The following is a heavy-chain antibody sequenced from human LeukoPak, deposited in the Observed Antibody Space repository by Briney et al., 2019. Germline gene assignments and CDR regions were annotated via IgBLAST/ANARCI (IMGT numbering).Heavy chain of an antibody. V-gene: IGHV4-34*01. CDR3: ARGDWADGSGYYLDY. Sequence: SETLSLTCAVYGGSFSGYYWSWIRQPPGKGLEWIGEINHSGSTNYNPSLKSRVTISVDTSKNQFSLKLSSVTAADTAVYYCARGDWADGSGYYLDYWGQGTLVTVSS. J-gene: IGHJ4*02. D-gene: IGHD3-22*01. CDR1: GGSFSGYY. CDR2: INHSGST.